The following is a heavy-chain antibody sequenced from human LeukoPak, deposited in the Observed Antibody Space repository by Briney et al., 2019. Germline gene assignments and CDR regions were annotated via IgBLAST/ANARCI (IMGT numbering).Heavy chain of an antibody. CDR2: ISAYNGNT. D-gene: IGHD2-15*01. J-gene: IGHJ4*02. Sequence: GASVKVSCKASGYTFTSYGISWVRQAPGQGFEWMGWISAYNGNTNYAQKLQGRVTMTTDTSTSTAYMELRSLRSDDTAVYYCARADIVVVVAAAFDYWGQGTLVTVSS. V-gene: IGHV1-18*01. CDR3: ARADIVVVVAAAFDY. CDR1: GYTFTSYG.